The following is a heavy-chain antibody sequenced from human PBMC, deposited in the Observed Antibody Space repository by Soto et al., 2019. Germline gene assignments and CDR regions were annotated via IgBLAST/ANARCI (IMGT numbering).Heavy chain of an antibody. D-gene: IGHD3-22*01. Sequence: PSVKVSCKASGYTFTSYAMHWVRQAPGQRLEWMGWINAGNGNTKYSQKFQGRVTITRDTSASTAYMELSSLRSEDTAVYYCARANSYYDSSGYYDAFDIWGQGTMVTVSS. CDR3: ARANSYYDSSGYYDAFDI. CDR2: INAGNGNT. V-gene: IGHV1-3*01. CDR1: GYTFTSYA. J-gene: IGHJ3*02.